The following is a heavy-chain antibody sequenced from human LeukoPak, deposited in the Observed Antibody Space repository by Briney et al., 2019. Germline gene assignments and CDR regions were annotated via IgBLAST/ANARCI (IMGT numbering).Heavy chain of an antibody. V-gene: IGHV3-53*01. CDR3: ASMYFSQYLQH. D-gene: IGHD2-8*01. Sequence: GGSLRLSCAASGFTVNSNYMSWVRQAPGKGLEWVSVIYSGGSTYYADSVKGRFTISRDNSKNTLYLQMSSLRAEDTAVYYCASMYFSQYLQHWGQGTLVTVSS. CDR2: IYSGGST. CDR1: GFTVNSNY. J-gene: IGHJ1*01.